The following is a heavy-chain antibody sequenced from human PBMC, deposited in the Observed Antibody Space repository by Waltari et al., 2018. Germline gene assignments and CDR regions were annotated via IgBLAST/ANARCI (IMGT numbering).Heavy chain of an antibody. CDR1: GYTFTSYY. J-gene: IGHJ6*03. V-gene: IGHV1-46*03. D-gene: IGHD1-7*01. CDR2: INPSGGST. CDR3: AREFSITGTTLLPYYYYYMDV. Sequence: QVQLVQSGAAVKKPGASVKVSCKASGYTFTSYYMHWVRQAPGQGLEWMGIINPSGGSTSYAQKFQGRVTMTRDTSTSTVYMELSSLRSEDTAVYYCAREFSITGTTLLPYYYYYMDVWGKGTTVTVSS.